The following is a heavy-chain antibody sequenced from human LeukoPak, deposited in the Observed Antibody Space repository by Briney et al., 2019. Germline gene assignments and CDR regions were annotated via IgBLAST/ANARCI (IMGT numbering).Heavy chain of an antibody. CDR1: GFTFSSYE. CDR2: ISSSGSTI. J-gene: IGHJ4*02. V-gene: IGHV3-48*03. D-gene: IGHD4-17*01. CDR3: ASCPTTVADDYFDY. Sequence: GGSLRLSCAASGFTFSSYEMNWVRQAPGKGLEWVSYISSSGSTIYYADSVKGRFTISRDNAKNSLYLQMNSLRAEDTAVYYCASCPTTVADDYFDYWGQGTLVTVSS.